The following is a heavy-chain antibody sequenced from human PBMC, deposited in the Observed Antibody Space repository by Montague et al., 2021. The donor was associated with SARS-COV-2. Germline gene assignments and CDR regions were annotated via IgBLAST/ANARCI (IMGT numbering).Heavy chain of an antibody. CDR3: ARDRSYDSSGYPSPQYFFDY. CDR1: GGSISTYY. D-gene: IGHD3-22*01. CDR2: VSFGGDT. Sequence: SETLSLTCSVSGGSISTYYWSWIRQPPGKGLEWIGYVSFGGDTIYNPSLKGRVTISVDTSKHQFSLGLSSVTAADTAVYYCARDRSYDSSGYPSPQYFFDYWGQGALVIVSS. J-gene: IGHJ4*02. V-gene: IGHV4-59*13.